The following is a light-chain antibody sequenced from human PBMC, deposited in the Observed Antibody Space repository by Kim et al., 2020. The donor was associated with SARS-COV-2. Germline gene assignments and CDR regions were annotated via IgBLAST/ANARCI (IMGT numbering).Light chain of an antibody. Sequence: SLSRGERATPSGPARHSVSSYLAWNRHKPGHAPRLLINDASDRATGLPARFRGSGCETDFTLTIGSREPEDFAVYDCQQRSNWSTFGQGTRLEIK. CDR2: DAS. J-gene: IGKJ5*01. V-gene: IGKV3-11*01. CDR1: HSVSSY. CDR3: QQRSNWST.